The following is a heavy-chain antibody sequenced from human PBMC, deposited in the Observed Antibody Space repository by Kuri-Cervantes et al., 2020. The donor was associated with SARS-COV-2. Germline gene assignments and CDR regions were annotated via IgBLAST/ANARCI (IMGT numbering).Heavy chain of an antibody. CDR2: ISSSSSTI. V-gene: IGHV3-48*01. CDR3: MRVGAYSGYDFDS. Sequence: GESLKISCAASGFIFSRYSMNWVRQAPGKGLEWVSYISSSSSTIYYIDSVKGRFTISRDNAKNSLYLQMNSLRAEDTAVYYCMRVGAYSGYDFDSWGQGTLVTVSS. J-gene: IGHJ4*02. D-gene: IGHD5-12*01. CDR1: GFIFSRYS.